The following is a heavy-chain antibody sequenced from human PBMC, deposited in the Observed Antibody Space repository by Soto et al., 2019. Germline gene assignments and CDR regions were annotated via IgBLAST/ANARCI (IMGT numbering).Heavy chain of an antibody. CDR1: GYIFTDYA. CDR3: ARDPSLRGRSWFAP. Sequence: QVHLVQSGAEVKKPGASVKVSCKTSGYIFTDYAMYWLRQAPGQRPEWMGWINTAKGNTKYSQKFQGRVTISRDTSATTIYMEVSNLKPEDTAVSYCARDPSLRGRSWFAPWGQGTLVTVSS. CDR2: INTAKGNT. V-gene: IGHV1-3*04. D-gene: IGHD3-10*01. J-gene: IGHJ5*02.